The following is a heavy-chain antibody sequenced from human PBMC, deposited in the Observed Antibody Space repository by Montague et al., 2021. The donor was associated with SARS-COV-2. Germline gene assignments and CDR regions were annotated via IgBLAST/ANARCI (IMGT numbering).Heavy chain of an antibody. CDR2: IYYSGST. CDR3: ARLRGDYGGTYDTFDI. Sequence: SETLSLTCTVSGGSISSRSYYWGWIRQPPGKGLEWIGSIYYSGSTYYNPSLKSRVTISVDTSKNQFSLKLSSVTAADTAVYYRARLRGDYGGTYDTFDIWGQGTMVTVSS. J-gene: IGHJ3*02. D-gene: IGHD4-23*01. CDR1: GGSISSRSYY. V-gene: IGHV4-39*01.